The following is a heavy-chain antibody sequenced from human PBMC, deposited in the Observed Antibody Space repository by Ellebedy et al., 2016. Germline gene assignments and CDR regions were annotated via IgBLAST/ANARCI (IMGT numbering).Heavy chain of an antibody. CDR2: IIPIFGTA. D-gene: IGHD3-10*01. CDR3: AGPHGSGSYGAFDI. Sequence: SVKVSXXASGGTFSSYAISWVRQAPGQGLEWMGGIIPIFGTANYAQKFQGRVTITADESTSTAYMELSSLRSEDTAVYYCAGPHGSGSYGAFDIWGQGTMVTVSS. V-gene: IGHV1-69*13. CDR1: GGTFSSYA. J-gene: IGHJ3*02.